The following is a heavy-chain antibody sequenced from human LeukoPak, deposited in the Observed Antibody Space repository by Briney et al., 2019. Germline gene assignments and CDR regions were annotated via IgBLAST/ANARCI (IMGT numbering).Heavy chain of an antibody. V-gene: IGHV4-4*02. J-gene: IGHJ4*02. D-gene: IGHD5-24*01. CDR2: IYHSGST. CDR1: GVSISRSNW. Sequence: PSETLSLTCAVSGVSISRSNWWSWVRRTPGKGLEWLGEIYHSGSTNYNPSLKSRVTISVDQSKNQFSLKLSSATAADTAVYYCASKDYNYLAFDFWGQGTLVTVSS. CDR3: ASKDYNYLAFDF.